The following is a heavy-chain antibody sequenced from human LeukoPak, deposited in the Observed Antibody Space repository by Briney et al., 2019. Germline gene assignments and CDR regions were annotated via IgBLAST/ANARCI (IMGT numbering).Heavy chain of an antibody. CDR3: ARAGFLAVAGTNYFDY. Sequence: GASVKVSCKASGYTFTGYYMHWVRQAPGQGLEWMGWINPNSGGTNYAQKFQGRVTMTRDTSISTAYMELSRLRSDDTAVYYCARAGFLAVAGTNYFDYWGQGTLVTVSS. D-gene: IGHD6-19*01. CDR1: GYTFTGYY. J-gene: IGHJ4*02. V-gene: IGHV1-2*02. CDR2: INPNSGGT.